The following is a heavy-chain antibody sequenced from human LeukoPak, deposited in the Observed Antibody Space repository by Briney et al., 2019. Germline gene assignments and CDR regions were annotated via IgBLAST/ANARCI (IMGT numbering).Heavy chain of an antibody. Sequence: SETLSLTCTVSVGAIDNYYWSWIRQPPGRGLEWIAYVYYSGTINYNPSLESRVTISVDTSKNQFSLRLTSVAAADTAVYYCARHGTAAGPFQLWGQGTLVTVSS. CDR1: VGAIDNYY. D-gene: IGHD2-21*02. CDR3: ARHGTAAGPFQL. V-gene: IGHV4-59*08. CDR2: VYYSGTI. J-gene: IGHJ1*01.